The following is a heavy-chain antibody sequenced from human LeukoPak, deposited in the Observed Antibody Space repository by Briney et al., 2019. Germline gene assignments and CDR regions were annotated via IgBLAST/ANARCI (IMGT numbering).Heavy chain of an antibody. J-gene: IGHJ6*02. V-gene: IGHV3-48*03. Sequence: GGSLRLSCAASGFTFSSYEMNWVRQAPGKGLEWVSYISSSGSTIYYADSVKGRFTISRDNAKNSLYLQMNSLRAEDTAVYYCARSYGDYAPPVLYGMDVWGQGTTVTVSS. CDR3: ARSYGDYAPPVLYGMDV. CDR2: ISSSGSTI. CDR1: GFTFSSYE. D-gene: IGHD4-17*01.